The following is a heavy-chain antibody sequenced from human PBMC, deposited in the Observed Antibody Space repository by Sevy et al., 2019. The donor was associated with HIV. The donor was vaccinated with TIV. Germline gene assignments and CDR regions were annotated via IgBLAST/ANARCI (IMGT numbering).Heavy chain of an antibody. J-gene: IGHJ4*02. CDR2: IYTSGST. D-gene: IGHD6-13*01. CDR1: GGSISSGSYY. Sequence: SETLSLTCTVSGGSISSGSYYWSWIRQPAGKGLEWIGRIYTSGSTNYNPSLKSRVTISVDTSKNQFSLKLSSVTAADTAVYYCASEIRAAAGGLRVADYFDYWGQGTLVTVSS. V-gene: IGHV4-61*02. CDR3: ASEIRAAAGGLRVADYFDY.